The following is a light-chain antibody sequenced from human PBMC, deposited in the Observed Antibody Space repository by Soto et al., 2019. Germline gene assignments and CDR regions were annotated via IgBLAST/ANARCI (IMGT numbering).Light chain of an antibody. Sequence: ALTQPASVSGSPGQSITISCTGTSSDVGVHNYVSWFQQHPGKAPKLMIYDVSDRPSGVSYRFSGSKSGDTASLTISGLQAEDEADYYCSSYTSSSTLYVFGTGTKVTVL. V-gene: IGLV2-14*01. CDR1: SSDVGVHNY. J-gene: IGLJ1*01. CDR3: SSYTSSSTLYV. CDR2: DVS.